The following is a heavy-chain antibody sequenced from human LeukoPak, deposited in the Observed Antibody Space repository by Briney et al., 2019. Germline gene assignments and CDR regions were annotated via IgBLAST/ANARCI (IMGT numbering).Heavy chain of an antibody. V-gene: IGHV4-59*01. Sequence: NASETLSLTCTVSGGSISSYYWSWIRQPPGKGLEWIGYIYYSGSTNYNPSLKSRVTISVDTSKNQFSLKLSSVTAADTAVYYCARARGYSYVEPFDIWGQGTMVTVSS. J-gene: IGHJ3*02. CDR2: IYYSGST. CDR1: GGSISSYY. D-gene: IGHD5-18*01. CDR3: ARARGYSYVEPFDI.